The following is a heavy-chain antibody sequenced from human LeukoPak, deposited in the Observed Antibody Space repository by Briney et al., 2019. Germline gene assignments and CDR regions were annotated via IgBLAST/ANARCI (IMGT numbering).Heavy chain of an antibody. CDR1: GFTFRSYG. Sequence: GGSLGLSCAASGFTFRSYGMHWVRQAPGKGLEWVAVIWYDGSNKYYADSVKGRFTISRDNSENTLYLQMNSLRAEDTALYYCASDGIAVDRGIGYFDYWGQGTLVTVSS. D-gene: IGHD6-13*01. CDR3: ASDGIAVDRGIGYFDY. V-gene: IGHV3-33*01. J-gene: IGHJ4*02. CDR2: IWYDGSNK.